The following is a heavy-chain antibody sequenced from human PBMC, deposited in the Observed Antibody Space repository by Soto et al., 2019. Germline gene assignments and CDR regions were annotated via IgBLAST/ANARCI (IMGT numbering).Heavy chain of an antibody. CDR2: IRGSDDST. Sequence: EVQLLESGGGLVQPGESLRLSCAASGFTFSSYAMSWVRQLPGKGLGGASVIRGSDDSTYNADSVKGRFTISRNNSKNTLYLQMNSLRAEDTAVYYCAKRSSSSTFDYWGQGTLVTVSS. D-gene: IGHD6-6*01. CDR3: AKRSSSSTFDY. V-gene: IGHV3-23*01. J-gene: IGHJ4*02. CDR1: GFTFSSYA.